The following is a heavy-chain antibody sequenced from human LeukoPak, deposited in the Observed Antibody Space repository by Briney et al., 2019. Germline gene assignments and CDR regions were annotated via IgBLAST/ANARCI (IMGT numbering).Heavy chain of an antibody. CDR2: IYYSGST. CDR1: GGSISSYY. J-gene: IGHJ5*02. Sequence: PSETLSLTCTVSGGSISSYYWSWIRQPPGKGLEWIGYIYYSGSTNYNLSLKSRVTISVDTSKNQFSLKLSSVTAADTAVYYCARGQATIDSNWFDPWGQGTLVTVSS. CDR3: ARGQATIDSNWFDP. D-gene: IGHD5-12*01. V-gene: IGHV4-59*01.